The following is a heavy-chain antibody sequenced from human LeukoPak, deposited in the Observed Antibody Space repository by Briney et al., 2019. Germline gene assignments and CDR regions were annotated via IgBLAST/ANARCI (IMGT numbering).Heavy chain of an antibody. CDR1: GFTFIGYA. CDR2: ISNDGSTK. J-gene: IGHJ4*02. D-gene: IGHD3-22*01. Sequence: GGSLRLSCAASGFTFIGYAMHWVRQAPGKGLEWVAVISNDGSTKYYADSVKGRFTISRDNPKNTLYLQMNSLRAEDTAVYYCARGFNYYDSSGYYAQFDYWGQGTLVTVSS. V-gene: IGHV3-30*03. CDR3: ARGFNYYDSSGYYAQFDY.